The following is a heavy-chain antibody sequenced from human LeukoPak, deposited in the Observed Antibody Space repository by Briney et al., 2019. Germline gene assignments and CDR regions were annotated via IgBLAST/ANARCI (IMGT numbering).Heavy chain of an antibody. J-gene: IGHJ3*02. V-gene: IGHV4-4*07. Sequence: SETLSLTCGVSGGAITNYYWSWIRQPAGKGLEWIGRISSSGSTNYNPSLKSRVTISVDTSKNQFSLKLSAVTAADTAVYYCARLRYCSSTSCYTGDAFDIWGQGTMVTVSS. CDR1: GGAITNYY. D-gene: IGHD2-2*02. CDR2: ISSSGST. CDR3: ARLRYCSSTSCYTGDAFDI.